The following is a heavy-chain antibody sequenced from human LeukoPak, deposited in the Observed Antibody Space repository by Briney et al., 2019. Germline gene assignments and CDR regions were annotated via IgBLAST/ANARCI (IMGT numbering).Heavy chain of an antibody. CDR1: VFTFCSYA. Sequence: GGSLRLSCAASVFTFCSYAMSGVRQAPGEGRECVSDISGSGGSTYYADSVKGRFTISRENSKNTLYLQMNSLRAEDRTVYYCAKVTPINFAEFNATKWFDPWGQGTLVTVSS. CDR2: ISGSGGST. V-gene: IGHV3-23*01. J-gene: IGHJ5*02. D-gene: IGHD3-10*01. CDR3: AKVTPINFAEFNATKWFDP.